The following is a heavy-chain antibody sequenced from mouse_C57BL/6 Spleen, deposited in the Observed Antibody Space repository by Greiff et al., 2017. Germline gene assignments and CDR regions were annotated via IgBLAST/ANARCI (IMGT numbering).Heavy chain of an antibody. J-gene: IGHJ3*01. CDR3: TPDGTWFAY. Sequence: VQLQQSGAELVRPGASVKLSCTASGFNIKDDYMHWVKQRPEQGLEWIGWIDPENGDTEYASKFQGKATITADPSSNTAYLQLSSLTSEDTAVYYCTPDGTWFAYWGQGTLVTVSA. V-gene: IGHV14-4*01. CDR1: GFNIKDDY. D-gene: IGHD2-1*01. CDR2: IDPENGDT.